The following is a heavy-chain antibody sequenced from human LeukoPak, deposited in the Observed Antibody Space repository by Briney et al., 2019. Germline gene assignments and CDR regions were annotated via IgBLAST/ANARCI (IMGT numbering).Heavy chain of an antibody. CDR3: ARQRFTMRAYAGSWFDP. J-gene: IGHJ5*02. CDR1: GYSFTSYW. Sequence: GESLKISCKGSGYSFTSYWIGWVRHMPGKGLEWMGIIYPGDSDTRYNPSFQDQVTISADKSISTAYLQWSSLKASDTAMYYCARQRFTMRAYAGSWFDPWGQGTLVTVSS. CDR2: IYPGDSDT. D-gene: IGHD3-10*01. V-gene: IGHV5-51*01.